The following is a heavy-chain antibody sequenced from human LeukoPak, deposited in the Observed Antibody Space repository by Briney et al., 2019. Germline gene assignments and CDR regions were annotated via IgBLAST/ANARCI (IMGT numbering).Heavy chain of an antibody. D-gene: IGHD2-2*01. CDR2: ISSSSSTI. J-gene: IGHJ1*01. CDR3: AREGHTRYCSSTSCYFAEYFQH. CDR1: GFTFSSYS. V-gene: IGHV3-48*01. Sequence: PGGSLRLSCAASGFTFSSYSMNWARQAPGKGLEWVSYISSSSSTIHYADSVKGRFTISRDNAKNSLYLQMNSLRAEDTAVYYCAREGHTRYCSSTSCYFAEYFQHWGQGTLVTVSS.